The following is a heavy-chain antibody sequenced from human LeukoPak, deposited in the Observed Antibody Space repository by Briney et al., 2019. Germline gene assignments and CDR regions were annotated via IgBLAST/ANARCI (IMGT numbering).Heavy chain of an antibody. CDR1: GFTFSSYG. V-gene: IGHV3-30*02. Sequence: GGSLRLSCAASGFTFSSYGMHWVRQAPGKGLEWVAFIRYDGSNKYYADSVKGRFTISRDNSKNTLYLQMNSLRAEDTAVYYCAKAARYCSSTSCYYCYYMDVWGKGTTVTVSS. CDR2: IRYDGSNK. CDR3: AKAARYCSSTSCYYCYYMDV. D-gene: IGHD2-2*01. J-gene: IGHJ6*03.